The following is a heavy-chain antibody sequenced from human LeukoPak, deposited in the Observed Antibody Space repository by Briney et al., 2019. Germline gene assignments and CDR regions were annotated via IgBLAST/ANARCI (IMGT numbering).Heavy chain of an antibody. Sequence: SSETLSLTCTVSGGSISSSSYYWGWIRQPPGKGLEWIGSIYYSGSTNYNPSLKSRVTISVDTPKNQFSLKLSSVTAADTAVYYCARCIWSGYHFDYWGQGTLVTVSS. CDR2: IYYSGST. CDR1: GGSISSSSYY. J-gene: IGHJ4*02. V-gene: IGHV4-39*07. D-gene: IGHD3-3*01. CDR3: ARCIWSGYHFDY.